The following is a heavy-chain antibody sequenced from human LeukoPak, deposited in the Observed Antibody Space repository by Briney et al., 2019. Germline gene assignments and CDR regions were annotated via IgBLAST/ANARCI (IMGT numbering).Heavy chain of an antibody. Sequence: PGRSLRLSCAASGFTFSSYNMNWVRQAPGKGLEWVSYISSSSSTIYYADSVKGRFTISRDNAKNSLYLQMNSLRVEDTAEYFCGREFPPHYGGQRTLVTVPP. J-gene: IGHJ4*02. CDR3: GREFPPHY. CDR2: ISSSSSTI. V-gene: IGHV3-48*04. CDR1: GFTFSSYN.